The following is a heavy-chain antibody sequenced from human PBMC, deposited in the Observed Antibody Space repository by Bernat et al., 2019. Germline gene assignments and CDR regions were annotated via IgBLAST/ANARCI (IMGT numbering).Heavy chain of an antibody. J-gene: IGHJ6*02. V-gene: IGHV3-21*01. Sequence: EVQVVESGGGLVKPGGSLRLPCAASGFAFSTYSMNWVRQAPGKGLEWVSSISSGSSYMFYEDSVKGRFTISRDNAKNSLYLQMNSLRAEDTAVYYCAREGTGSTFDYYYGMDVWGRGTTVTVSS. CDR3: AREGTGSTFDYYYGMDV. CDR2: ISSGSSYM. D-gene: IGHD1-7*01. CDR1: GFAFSTYS.